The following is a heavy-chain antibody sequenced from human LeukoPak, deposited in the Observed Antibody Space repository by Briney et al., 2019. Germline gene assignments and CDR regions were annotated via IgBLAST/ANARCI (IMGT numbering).Heavy chain of an antibody. V-gene: IGHV1-18*01. CDR3: ARDNSSWQRDNWFDP. J-gene: IGHJ5*02. D-gene: IGHD6-13*01. Sequence: ASLKLSCTASGYTFTSYGISWVRRAPGQGLEWMGWISAYNGNTNYAQKLQGRVTMTTDASTSTAYIELRSLRSDDTAVYYCARDNSSWQRDNWFDPWGQGTLVTVAS. CDR2: ISAYNGNT. CDR1: GYTFTSYG.